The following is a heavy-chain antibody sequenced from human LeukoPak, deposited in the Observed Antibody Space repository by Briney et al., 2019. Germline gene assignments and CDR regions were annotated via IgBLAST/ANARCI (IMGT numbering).Heavy chain of an antibody. V-gene: IGHV3-21*01. CDR3: ARAAEGWYVGFDY. J-gene: IGHJ4*02. CDR2: ISSSGSYI. CDR1: GFTFSSYS. Sequence: GGSLRLSCAASGFTFSSYSMTWVRQAPGKGLEWVSSISSSGSYIYYADSVKGRFTISRDNAKNSLYLQMNSLRAEDTAVYYCARAAEGWYVGFDYWGQGTLVTVSS. D-gene: IGHD6-19*01.